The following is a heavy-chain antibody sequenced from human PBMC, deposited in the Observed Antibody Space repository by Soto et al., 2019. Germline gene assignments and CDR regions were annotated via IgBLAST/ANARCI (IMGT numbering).Heavy chain of an antibody. CDR1: GGSVSSGSYY. CDR3: ARHTRITMVRGPELKTTNDYGMDV. CDR2: IYYSGGT. D-gene: IGHD3-10*01. Sequence: QVQLQESGPGLVKPSETLSLTCTVSGGSVSSGSYYWSWLRQPPGKGLEWIGYIYYSGGTNYNPSRRSRVTISVDTSKNQFSLQLSSVTGADTAVYYCARHTRITMVRGPELKTTNDYGMDVWGQGTTVTVS. J-gene: IGHJ6*02. V-gene: IGHV4-61*01.